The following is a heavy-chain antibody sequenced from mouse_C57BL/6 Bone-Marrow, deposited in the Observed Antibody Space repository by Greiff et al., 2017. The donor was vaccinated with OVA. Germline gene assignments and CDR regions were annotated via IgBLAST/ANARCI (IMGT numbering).Heavy chain of an antibody. D-gene: IGHD3-3*01. CDR2: IRNKANGYTT. V-gene: IGHV7-3*01. CDR1: GFTFTAYY. J-gene: IGHJ3*01. CDR3: ASSRDTLFAY. Sequence: EVQVEESGGGLVQPGGSLSLSCAASGFTFTAYYMSWVRQPPGKALEWLGFIRNKANGYTTEYSASVKGRFTISRDNSQSILYLQMNALRAEDIATYYCASSRDTLFAYWGQGTLVTVSA.